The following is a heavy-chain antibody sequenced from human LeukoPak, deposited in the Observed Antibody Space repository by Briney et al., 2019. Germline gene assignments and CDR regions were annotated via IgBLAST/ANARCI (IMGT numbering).Heavy chain of an antibody. CDR2: IYSGGST. CDR3: AKDRLPVGRIVATPDDY. D-gene: IGHD5-12*01. CDR1: GFTVSSNY. Sequence: GGSLRLSCAASGFTVSSNYMSWVRQAPGKGLEWVSVIYSGGSTYYADSVKGRFTISRDNSKNTLYLQMNSLRAEDTAVYYCAKDRLPVGRIVATPDDYWGQGTLVTVSS. V-gene: IGHV3-53*01. J-gene: IGHJ4*02.